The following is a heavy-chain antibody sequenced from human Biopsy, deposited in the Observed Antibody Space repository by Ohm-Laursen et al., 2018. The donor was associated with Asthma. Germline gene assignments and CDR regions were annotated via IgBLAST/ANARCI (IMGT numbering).Heavy chain of an antibody. CDR3: GRDMGGFGSGWFPVEF. J-gene: IGHJ4*02. V-gene: IGHV3-20*01. CDR1: GFTFGDYW. Sequence: SLRLSCTASGFTFGDYWMSWVRQAPGKGLDWVSGINWNGGSTGYADSVKGRFTISRDNAKNSLYLQMNSLRAEDTALYHCGRDMGGFGSGWFPVEFWGQGTLATVSS. D-gene: IGHD6-19*01. CDR2: INWNGGST.